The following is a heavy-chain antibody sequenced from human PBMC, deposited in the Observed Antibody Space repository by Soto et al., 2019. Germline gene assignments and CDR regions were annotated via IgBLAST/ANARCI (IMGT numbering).Heavy chain of an antibody. J-gene: IGHJ6*02. D-gene: IGHD2-15*01. Sequence: SETLSLTCTGSGGSISSGGYYWSWIRQHPGKGLEWIGYISYRGSAYYSPSLKSRVTISVDTSKNQFSLKVNSVTAADTAVYYCARRMQNYYTMGVWGQGTTVTVSS. CDR2: ISYRGSA. CDR3: ARRMQNYYTMGV. V-gene: IGHV4-31*03. CDR1: GGSISSGGYY.